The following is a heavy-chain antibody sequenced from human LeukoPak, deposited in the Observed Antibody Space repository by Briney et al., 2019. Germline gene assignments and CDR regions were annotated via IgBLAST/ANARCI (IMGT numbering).Heavy chain of an antibody. Sequence: ASVKVSCKASGYTFTGYYMHWVRQAPGQGLEWMGWINPNSGGTNYAQKFQGRVTMTRDTSISTAYMELSGLRSDDTAVYYCARGVAVGATSWFDPWGQGTLVTVSS. CDR2: INPNSGGT. CDR3: ARGVAVGATSWFDP. CDR1: GYTFTGYY. J-gene: IGHJ5*02. V-gene: IGHV1-2*02. D-gene: IGHD1-26*01.